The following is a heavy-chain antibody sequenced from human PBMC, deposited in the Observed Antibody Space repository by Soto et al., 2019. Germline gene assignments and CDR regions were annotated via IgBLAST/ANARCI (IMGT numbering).Heavy chain of an antibody. Sequence: APVKVSCKASGYTFTSYDINWVRQATGQGLEWMGWMNPNSGNTGYAQKFQGRVTMTRNTSISTAYMELSSLRSEDTAVYYCAXEVYSSSWYPTARWFDPWGQGTLVTVSS. D-gene: IGHD6-13*01. CDR3: AXEVYSSSWYPTARWFDP. V-gene: IGHV1-8*01. CDR2: MNPNSGNT. J-gene: IGHJ5*02. CDR1: GYTFTSYD.